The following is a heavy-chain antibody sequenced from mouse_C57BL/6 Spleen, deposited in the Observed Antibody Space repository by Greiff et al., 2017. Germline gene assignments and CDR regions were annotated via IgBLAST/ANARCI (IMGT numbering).Heavy chain of an antibody. V-gene: IGHV1-18*01. J-gene: IGHJ4*01. CDR2: INPNNGGT. CDR3: ARRNDYGYAMDY. CDR1: GYTFTDYN. Sequence: SGPELVKPGASVKIPCKASGYTFTDYNMDWVKQSHGKSLEWIGDINPNNGGTIYNQKFKGKATLTVDKSSSTAYMELRSLTSEDTAVYYCARRNDYGYAMDYWGKGTSVTVSS. D-gene: IGHD2-4*01.